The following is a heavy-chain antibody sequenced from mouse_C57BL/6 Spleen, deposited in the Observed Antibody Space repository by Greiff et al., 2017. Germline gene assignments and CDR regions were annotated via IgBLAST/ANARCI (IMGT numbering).Heavy chain of an antibody. Sequence: EVKLMESGPELVKPGASVKISCKASGYSFTGYYMNWVKQSPEKSLEWIGEINPSTGGTTYNQKFKAKATLTVDKSSSTAYMQLKSLTSEDSAVYYCARGGYYYGSHYAMDYWGQGTSVTVSS. J-gene: IGHJ4*01. CDR2: INPSTGGT. D-gene: IGHD1-1*01. V-gene: IGHV1-42*01. CDR1: GYSFTGYY. CDR3: ARGGYYYGSHYAMDY.